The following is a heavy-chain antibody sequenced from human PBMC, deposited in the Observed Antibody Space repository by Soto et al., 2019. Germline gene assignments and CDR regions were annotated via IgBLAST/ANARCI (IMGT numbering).Heavy chain of an antibody. D-gene: IGHD6-19*01. CDR1: GFTFSTYS. CDR2: ITSRSSAI. J-gene: IGHJ4*02. V-gene: IGHV3-48*01. Sequence: EVQLVESGGGLVQPGGSLRLSCTASGFTFSTYSMKWVRQAPGKGPEWVSYITSRSSAIYYADSVKGRFTISRDNAKNSLSLQMNDLSTEDTAFYYCARSSSGWAYFFDYWGQGTLVTVSS. CDR3: ARSSSGWAYFFDY.